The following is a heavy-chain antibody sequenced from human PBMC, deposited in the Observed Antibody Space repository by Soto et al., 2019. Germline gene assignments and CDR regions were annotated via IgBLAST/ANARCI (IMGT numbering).Heavy chain of an antibody. CDR2: MHSGGSP. CDR1: GFIVNNTY. J-gene: IGHJ2*01. CDR3: ARGLTDMVGLVATTLPPWYVDL. V-gene: IGHV3-53*01. Sequence: EVQLVESGGGLIQPGGSLRLSCAASGFIVNNTYMSWVRQAPGKGLEWVSVMHSGGSPYYADSVKGRFTISRDNSKNTLDRQMKRRRADDTAVYYFARGLTDMVGLVATTLPPWYVDLWGRGTLGTVSS. D-gene: IGHD2-15*01.